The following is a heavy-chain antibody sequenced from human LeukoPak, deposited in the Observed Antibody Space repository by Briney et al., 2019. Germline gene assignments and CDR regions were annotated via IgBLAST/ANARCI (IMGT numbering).Heavy chain of an antibody. CDR1: GFTFSSYS. CDR3: VTTTRGYSRDY. J-gene: IGHJ4*02. V-gene: IGHV3-21*01. CDR2: ISSSSSYI. D-gene: IGHD3-22*01. Sequence: GGSLRLSCAASGFTFSSYSMNWVRQAPGKGLEWVSSISSSSSYIYYADSVKGRFTISRDNAKNSLFLQMDGLRVEDTAVYYCVTTTRGYSRDYWGQGTLVTVSS.